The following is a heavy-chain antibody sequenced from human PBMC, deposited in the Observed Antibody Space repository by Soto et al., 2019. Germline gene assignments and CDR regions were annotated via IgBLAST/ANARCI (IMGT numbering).Heavy chain of an antibody. CDR2: MNPNSGNT. CDR3: SRGRAYPAPDGGATWFDP. J-gene: IGHJ5*02. V-gene: IGHV1-8*01. D-gene: IGHD2-21*01. CDR1: GVTFTSFD. Sequence: ASVKVSCKASGVTFTSFDIYWVRQVTGQGLEWMGWMNPNSGNTVYSREFQGRVTMTGNTSISTGYMELSSVRSEVMAVLFSSRGRAYPAPDGGATWFDPWGQGTLVTVSS.